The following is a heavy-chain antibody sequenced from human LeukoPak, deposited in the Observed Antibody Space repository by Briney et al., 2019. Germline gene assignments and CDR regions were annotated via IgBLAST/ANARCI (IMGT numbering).Heavy chain of an antibody. CDR2: IYTSGST. D-gene: IGHD1-26*01. CDR3: ARQVVGATTYFDY. CDR1: GGSISSYY. Sequence: SETLSLTCTVSGGSISSYYWSWIRQPPGKGLEWIGYIYTSGSTSYNPSLKSRVTISVDTSKNQFSLKLSSVTAADTAVYYCARQVVGATTYFDYWGQGTLVTVSS. V-gene: IGHV4-4*09. J-gene: IGHJ4*02.